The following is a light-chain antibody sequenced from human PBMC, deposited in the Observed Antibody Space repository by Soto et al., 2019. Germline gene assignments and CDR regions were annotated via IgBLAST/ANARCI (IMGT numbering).Light chain of an antibody. CDR1: SSNIGAGYD. CDR3: QSYDSSLSGHV. V-gene: IGLV1-40*01. CDR2: GNS. J-gene: IGLJ1*01. Sequence: QSVLTQPPSVSGAPGQRGTISCTGSSSNIGAGYDVHWYQQLPGTAPKLLIYGNSNRPSGVPDRFSGSKSGTSASLAITGLQAEDEADYYCQSYDSSLSGHVVGTGTKVTVL.